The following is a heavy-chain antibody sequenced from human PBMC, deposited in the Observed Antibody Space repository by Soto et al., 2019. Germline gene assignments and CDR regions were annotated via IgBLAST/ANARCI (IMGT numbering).Heavy chain of an antibody. CDR3: ARDRGRVSALDI. Sequence: QVQLLESGPGLVKPSETLSLTCTVSGGSVNNYYWTWIRQFPGKGLEWIGYINENGRTNYNPSLEGRLTLSIDTSGNQFSLRLSSVTGADTAIYYCARDRGRVSALDIWGQGTKVTVSS. D-gene: IGHD3-3*01. J-gene: IGHJ3*02. CDR2: INENGRT. V-gene: IGHV4-59*02. CDR1: GGSVNNYY.